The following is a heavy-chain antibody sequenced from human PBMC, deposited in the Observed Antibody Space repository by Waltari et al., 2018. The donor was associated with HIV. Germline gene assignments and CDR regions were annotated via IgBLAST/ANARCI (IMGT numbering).Heavy chain of an antibody. J-gene: IGHJ6*03. CDR3: SRVGESRYYHYMDV. V-gene: IGHV3-49*04. D-gene: IGHD3-10*01. Sequence: EVQLVESGGALVQPGRSLRLSCTASGFTFGDYAMSWVRQAPGKGLGWVGFIRSKAYGGTTEYAASVKGRFTISRDDSKSIAFLQMNSLKTEDTALYYCSRVGESRYYHYMDVWGKGTTVTVSS. CDR1: GFTFGDYA. CDR2: IRSKAYGGTT.